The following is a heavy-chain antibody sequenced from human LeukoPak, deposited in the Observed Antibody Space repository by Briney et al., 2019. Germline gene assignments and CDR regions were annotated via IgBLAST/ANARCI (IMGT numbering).Heavy chain of an antibody. CDR3: SRAVRVSGDAFDF. Sequence: QPGGSLRLSCSTSGFTFGDYPMSWFRQAPGKGLEWVGYIRNKDYGETTEYAASVKGRSTISRDDSESIAYLQIHSLKTEDTGVYYCSRAVRVSGDAFDFWGQGTMVTVSS. CDR1: GFTFGDYP. V-gene: IGHV3-49*03. CDR2: IRNKDYGETT. J-gene: IGHJ3*01.